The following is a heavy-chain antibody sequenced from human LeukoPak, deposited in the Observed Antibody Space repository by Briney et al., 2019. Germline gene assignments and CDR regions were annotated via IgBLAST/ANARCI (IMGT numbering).Heavy chain of an antibody. Sequence: PSETLSLTCTVSGGSISSGPYYWGWIRQPPGKGLEWIGNIYYGENTYYNPSLKSRVTISIDTSKNQFYLKLSSLTAADTAVYYCATRLNWNYLLFDPWGPGTLVTVSS. D-gene: IGHD1-7*01. CDR2: IYYGENT. V-gene: IGHV4-39*01. CDR3: ATRLNWNYLLFDP. J-gene: IGHJ5*02. CDR1: GGSISSGPYY.